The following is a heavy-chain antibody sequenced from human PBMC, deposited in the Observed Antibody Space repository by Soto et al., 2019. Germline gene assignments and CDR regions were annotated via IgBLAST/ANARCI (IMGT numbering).Heavy chain of an antibody. CDR2: IYYSGST. Sequence: PSETLSLTCTVSGGSISSGGYYWSWIRQHPGKGLEWIGYIYYSGSTYYNPSLKSRVTISVDTSKNQFSLKLSSVTAADTAVYYCARAEGYDYDPGYLDYSGQVTPLIVSS. CDR3: ARAEGYDYDPGYLDY. J-gene: IGHJ4*02. CDR1: GGSISSGGYY. D-gene: IGHD5-12*01. V-gene: IGHV4-31*03.